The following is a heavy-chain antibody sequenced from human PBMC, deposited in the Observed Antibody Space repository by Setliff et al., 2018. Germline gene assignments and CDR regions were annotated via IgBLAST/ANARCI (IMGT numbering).Heavy chain of an antibody. CDR2: ISTSSSTI. J-gene: IGHJ6*03. V-gene: IGHV3-48*01. CDR1: GFTFSSHG. D-gene: IGHD3-22*01. CDR3: ARLALTGYDSSGYYYALDYYYYMDV. Sequence: PGGSLSLSCVASGFTFSSHGMTWVRLAPGKGLEWISYISTSSSTIYNADSVKGRFTISRDNANHSLYLQMNSLRAEDTAVYYCARLALTGYDSSGYYYALDYYYYMDVWGKGTTVTVSS.